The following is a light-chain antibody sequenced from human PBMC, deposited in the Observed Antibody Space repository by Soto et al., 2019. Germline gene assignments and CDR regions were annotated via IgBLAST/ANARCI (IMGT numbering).Light chain of an antibody. V-gene: IGLV2-8*01. CDR1: SSDVGGYNY. CDR2: EVT. CDR3: SSNAGSNNLV. J-gene: IGLJ3*02. Sequence: QSVLTQPPSASGSPGQSVSISCTGTSSDVGGYNYVSWYQQHPGKAPKLMIYEVTKRPSVVPDRFSGSKSGNTASLTVSGLLAEDEADYYCSSNAGSNNLVFGGGTKVTVL.